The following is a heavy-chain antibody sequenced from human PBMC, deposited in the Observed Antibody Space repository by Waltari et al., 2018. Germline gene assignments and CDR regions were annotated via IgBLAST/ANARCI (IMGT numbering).Heavy chain of an antibody. J-gene: IGHJ4*02. CDR3: ARDLYDTGGVGY. Sequence: QVQLVQSGAEVKKPGASVKVSCKASGYTFTGYYMHWVRQAPGQGLEWMAWINPNSGGTNYAQKCQGRVTRTRDTSISTAYMELSRLRSDDTAVYYCARDLYDTGGVGYWGQGTLVTVSS. CDR2: INPNSGGT. D-gene: IGHD3-9*01. V-gene: IGHV1-2*02. CDR1: GYTFTGYY.